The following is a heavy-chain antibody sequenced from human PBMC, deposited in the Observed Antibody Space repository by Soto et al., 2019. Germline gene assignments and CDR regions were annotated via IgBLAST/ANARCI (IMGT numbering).Heavy chain of an antibody. CDR3: ARLPAYCGGDCYTIFDY. Sequence: PSETLSLTCTVSGASINDYYWSWIRQPPGKGLEWIGYVYYSGSTTYNPSLKSRVTISVDTSKNQFSLKLSSVTAADTAVYYCARLPAYCGGDCYTIFDYWGQGTLVTVSS. CDR2: VYYSGST. V-gene: IGHV4-59*08. J-gene: IGHJ4*02. D-gene: IGHD2-21*01. CDR1: GASINDYY.